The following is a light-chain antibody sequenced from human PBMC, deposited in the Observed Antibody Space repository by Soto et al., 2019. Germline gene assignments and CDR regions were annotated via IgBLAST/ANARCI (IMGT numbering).Light chain of an antibody. CDR2: GAS. Sequence: DSQMTHSPSTLSASVGDRVTITCRASERITSYLAWYQQKPGKAPKLLIHGASSLESGVPSRFSGSGSGTEFTLTISILQPDDFATYYCQQYNTYSATFGQGTRWIS. V-gene: IGKV1-5*01. J-gene: IGKJ1*01. CDR1: ERITSY. CDR3: QQYNTYSAT.